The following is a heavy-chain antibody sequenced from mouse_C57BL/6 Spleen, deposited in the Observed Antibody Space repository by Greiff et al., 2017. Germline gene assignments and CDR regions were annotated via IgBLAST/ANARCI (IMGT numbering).Heavy chain of an antibody. Sequence: EVQLQQSGPELVKPGASVKISCKASGYSFTGYYMNWVKQSPEKSLEWIGEINPSTGGTTYNQKFKAKATLTVDKSSSTAYMQLKSLTSEDSAVYYCARGIYYGNYDFDYWGQGTTLTVSS. D-gene: IGHD2-1*01. J-gene: IGHJ2*01. CDR1: GYSFTGYY. CDR3: ARGIYYGNYDFDY. V-gene: IGHV1-42*01. CDR2: INPSTGGT.